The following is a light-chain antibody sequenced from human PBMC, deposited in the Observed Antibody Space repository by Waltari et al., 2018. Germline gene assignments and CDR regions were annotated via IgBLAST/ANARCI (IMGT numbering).Light chain of an antibody. J-gene: IGLJ2*01. CDR3: ASRGASKV. CDR1: SRDVGAYKY. CDR2: EVS. V-gene: IGLV2-8*01. Sequence: QSALTQPPSASGSPGQSVTLSCPGTSRDVGAYKYVSWYQQHPGKAPKLLIYEVSKRASGVPDRFSGSKSGNTASLTVSGLQAEDEADYYCASRGASKVFGGGTKLTVL.